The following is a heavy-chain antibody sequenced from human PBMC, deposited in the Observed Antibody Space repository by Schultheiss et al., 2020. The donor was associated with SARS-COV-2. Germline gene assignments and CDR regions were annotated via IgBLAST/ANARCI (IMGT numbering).Heavy chain of an antibody. CDR2: ISYDGSNK. CDR1: GFNFRSHW. D-gene: IGHD4-17*01. V-gene: IGHV3-30-3*01. Sequence: GGSLRLSCGASGFNFRSHWMHWVRQAPGKGLEWVAVISYDGSNKYYADSVKGRFTISRDNSKNTLYLQMNSLRAEDTAVYYCARESVTTDYYYYYYGMDVWGQGTTVTVSS. J-gene: IGHJ6*02. CDR3: ARESVTTDYYYYYYGMDV.